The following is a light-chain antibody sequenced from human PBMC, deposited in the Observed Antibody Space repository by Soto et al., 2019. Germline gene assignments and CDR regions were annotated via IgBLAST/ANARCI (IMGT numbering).Light chain of an antibody. CDR3: QQYGDNSYT. V-gene: IGKV1-5*01. J-gene: IGKJ2*01. CDR2: DAS. CDR1: QSIGRW. Sequence: DIPMTQSPSTLSASVGDRVTITCRASQSIGRWLAWYQQKPGKAPNLLIYDASTLESGVPSRFSGSGSGTQFTLTISSLQPDDFATYYCQQYGDNSYTFGQGTKLEIK.